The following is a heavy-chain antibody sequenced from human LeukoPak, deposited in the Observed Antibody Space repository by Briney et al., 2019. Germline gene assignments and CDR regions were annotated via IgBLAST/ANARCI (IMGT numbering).Heavy chain of an antibody. CDR3: ASPTPYDSSGYYTY. V-gene: IGHV1-18*01. D-gene: IGHD3-22*01. Sequence: ASVKVSCKASGYTFTSYGISWVRQAPGQGLEWMGWISAYNGNTNYAQKLQGRVTMTTDTSTSTAYMELSGLRSEDTAVYYCASPTPYDSSGYYTYWGQGTLVTVSS. CDR2: ISAYNGNT. CDR1: GYTFTSYG. J-gene: IGHJ4*02.